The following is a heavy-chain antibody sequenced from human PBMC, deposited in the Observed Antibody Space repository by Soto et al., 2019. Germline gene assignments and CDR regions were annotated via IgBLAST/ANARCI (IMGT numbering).Heavy chain of an antibody. Sequence: GASVKVSCKASGFTFTSSAVQWVRQARGQRLEWIGWIVVGSGNTNYAQKFQERVTITRDMSTSTAYMELSSLRSEDTAVYYCARGLRSGYILFPGWGPGALVTVSS. CDR1: GFTFTSSA. D-gene: IGHD3-9*01. J-gene: IGHJ4*02. CDR2: IVVGSGNT. V-gene: IGHV1-58*01. CDR3: ARGLRSGYILFPG.